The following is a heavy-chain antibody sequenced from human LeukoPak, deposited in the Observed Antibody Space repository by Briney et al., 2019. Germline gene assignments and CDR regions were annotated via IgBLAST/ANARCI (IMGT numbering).Heavy chain of an antibody. D-gene: IGHD3-16*02. J-gene: IGHJ4*02. CDR1: GFTFSSYS. CDR2: ISSSSSYI. Sequence: GGSLRLSCAASGFTFSSYSMNLVRQAPGKGLEWVSSISSSSSYIYYADSVKGRFTISRDNAKNSLYLQMNSLRAEDTAVYYCARGMMITFGGVIDYFDYWGQGTLVTVSS. V-gene: IGHV3-21*01. CDR3: ARGMMITFGGVIDYFDY.